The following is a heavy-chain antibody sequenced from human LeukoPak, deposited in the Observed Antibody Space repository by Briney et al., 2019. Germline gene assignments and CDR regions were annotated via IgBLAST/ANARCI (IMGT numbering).Heavy chain of an antibody. CDR1: GGSISSGSYY. Sequence: SQTLSLTCTVSGGSISSGSYYWSWIRQPAGKGLEWIGRIYTSGSTNYNPSLKSRVTISVDTSKNQFSLKLSSVTAADTAVYYCARDSGAGPPYFDYWGQGTLVTVSS. V-gene: IGHV4-61*02. CDR3: ARDSGAGPPYFDY. CDR2: IYTSGST. D-gene: IGHD1-26*01. J-gene: IGHJ4*02.